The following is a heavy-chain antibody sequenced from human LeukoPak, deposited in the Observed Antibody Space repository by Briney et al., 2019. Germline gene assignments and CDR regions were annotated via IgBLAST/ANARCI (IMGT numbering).Heavy chain of an antibody. Sequence: GGSLRLSCAASGFTFSSYGMHWVRQAPGKGLEWVAFIRYDGSNKYYADSVKGRFTISRDNAKNSLYLQMNSLRAEDTAVYYCARDSPYDYVWGSYRSWGNHYYFDYWGQGTLVTVSS. V-gene: IGHV3-30*02. CDR3: ARDSPYDYVWGSYRSWGNHYYFDY. D-gene: IGHD3-16*02. CDR2: IRYDGSNK. CDR1: GFTFSSYG. J-gene: IGHJ4*02.